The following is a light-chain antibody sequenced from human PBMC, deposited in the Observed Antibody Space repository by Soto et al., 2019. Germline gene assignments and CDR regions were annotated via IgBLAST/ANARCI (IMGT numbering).Light chain of an antibody. CDR3: QAWDIRV. Sequence: SYELTQPPSMSVSPGQTATITCSGADLGSKFAGWYQQKPGQSPILVIYQDNKRPSGIPERFSGSNSGNTATLTISGTQPMDEADYYCQAWDIRVLGGGTKLTVL. V-gene: IGLV3-1*01. CDR1: DLGSKF. J-gene: IGLJ3*02. CDR2: QDN.